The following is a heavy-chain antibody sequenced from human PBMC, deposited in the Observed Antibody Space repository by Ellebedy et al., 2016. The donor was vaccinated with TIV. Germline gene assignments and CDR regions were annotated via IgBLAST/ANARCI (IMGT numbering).Heavy chain of an antibody. CDR3: AVQGPAARQAD. Sequence: PSETLSLTCAVYGGSFSGSYWSWIRQAPGKGLEWISLIYSGGYDGDSRYYADSVRGRFTMSRDTSKNTLYLQMNSLITEDTAVYYCAVQGPAARQADWGQGTLVTVSS. CDR1: GGSFSGSY. D-gene: IGHD6-6*01. CDR2: IYSGGYDGDSR. J-gene: IGHJ4*02. V-gene: IGHV3-53*01.